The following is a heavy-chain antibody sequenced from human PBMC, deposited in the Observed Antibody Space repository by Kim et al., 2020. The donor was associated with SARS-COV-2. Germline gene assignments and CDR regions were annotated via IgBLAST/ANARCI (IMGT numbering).Heavy chain of an antibody. CDR1: GGSISTSSHY. V-gene: IGHV4-39*01. CDR2: IYYSGST. D-gene: IGHD5-12*01. CDR3: ARHYRATNSQNFDY. Sequence: SETLSLTCTVSGGSISTSSHYWGWIRQPPGKGPEWIGSIYYSGSTYYNPSLKSRVTISIDTSTNQFSLKLSSVTAADTAVYYCARHYRATNSQNFDYWGQGTLVTVSS. J-gene: IGHJ4*02.